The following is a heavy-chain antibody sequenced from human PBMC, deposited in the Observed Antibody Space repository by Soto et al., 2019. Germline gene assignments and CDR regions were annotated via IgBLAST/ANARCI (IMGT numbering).Heavy chain of an antibody. J-gene: IGHJ4*02. V-gene: IGHV3-23*01. CDR1: GFTFSSYA. CDR3: AKGGLYCSGGSCRPYYFDY. Sequence: VQLLESGGGLVQPGGSLRLSCAASGFTFSSYAMSWVRQAPGKGLEWVSAISGSGGSTYYADSVKGRFTISRDNSKNTLYLQRNSLRAEDTAVYYCAKGGLYCSGGSCRPYYFDYWGQGTLVTVSS. CDR2: ISGSGGST. D-gene: IGHD2-15*01.